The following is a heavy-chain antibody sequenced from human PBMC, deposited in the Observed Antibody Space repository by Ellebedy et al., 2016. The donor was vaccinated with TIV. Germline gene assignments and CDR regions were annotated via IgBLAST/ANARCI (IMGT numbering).Heavy chain of an antibody. D-gene: IGHD6-19*01. Sequence: GESLKISCAASGFTFSSYAMSWVRQAPGKGLEWVSAISGSGGSTYYADSVKGRFTISRDNSKNTLYLQMNSLRAEDTAVYYCARGHASGWFDYWGQGTLVTVSS. CDR2: ISGSGGST. V-gene: IGHV3-23*01. CDR3: ARGHASGWFDY. J-gene: IGHJ4*02. CDR1: GFTFSSYA.